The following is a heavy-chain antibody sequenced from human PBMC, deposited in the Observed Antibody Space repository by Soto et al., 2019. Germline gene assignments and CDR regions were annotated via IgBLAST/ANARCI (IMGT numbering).Heavy chain of an antibody. CDR2: IIPIFGTA. Sequence: QVQLVQSGAEVKKPGSSVKVSCKASGGTFSSYAISWVRQAPGQGLEWMGGIIPIFGTANYAQKFQGRVTTTPDESTSTAYMELSSLRSEDTAVYYCARGTRQWLVRYYYSGMDVWGQGTTVTVSS. J-gene: IGHJ6*02. V-gene: IGHV1-69*05. CDR1: GGTFSSYA. CDR3: ARGTRQWLVRYYYSGMDV. D-gene: IGHD6-19*01.